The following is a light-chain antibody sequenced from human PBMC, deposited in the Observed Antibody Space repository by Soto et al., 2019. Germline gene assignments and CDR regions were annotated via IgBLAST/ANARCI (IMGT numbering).Light chain of an antibody. CDR2: GAS. V-gene: IGKV3-15*01. CDR1: QSVSSS. CDR3: QQYNNWWT. J-gene: IGKJ1*01. Sequence: EIVLSQSPRTLSLSPGARATLSCRASQSVSSSLAWYQQKPGQAPRLLIYGASTRATGIPARFSGSGSGTEFTLTINSLQSEDFAVYYCQQYNNWWTFGQGTDVDI.